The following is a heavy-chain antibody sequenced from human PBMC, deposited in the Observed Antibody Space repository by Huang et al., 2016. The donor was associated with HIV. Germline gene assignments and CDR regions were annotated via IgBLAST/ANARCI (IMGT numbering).Heavy chain of an antibody. CDR1: GYTFTSYG. D-gene: IGHD3-22*01. J-gene: IGHJ3*02. CDR2: ISTYNGNT. V-gene: IGHV1-18*01. Sequence: QVQLVQSGAEVKKPGASVKVSCKASGYTFTSYGIIWVRQAPGQGLEWMGGISTYNGNTKYAQKLQCRVTMTTDTATTTAYIELRSLGSDDTAVYYCARDPRYYDDTSGYPPDAFEIWGQGTMVTVSS. CDR3: ARDPRYYDDTSGYPPDAFEI.